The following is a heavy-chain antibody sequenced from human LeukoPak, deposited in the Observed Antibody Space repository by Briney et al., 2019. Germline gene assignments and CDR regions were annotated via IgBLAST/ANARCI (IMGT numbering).Heavy chain of an antibody. CDR1: GYTFTSYD. CDR2: MNPNSGNT. J-gene: IGHJ5*02. Sequence: ASVKVSCKASGYTFTSYDINWVRQATGQGLEWMGWMNPNSGNTGYAQKFQGRVTITRNTSISTAYMELSSLRSEDTAVYYCAREVSDCSSTSCKARFDPWGQGTLVTVSS. V-gene: IGHV1-8*03. D-gene: IGHD2-2*01. CDR3: AREVSDCSSTSCKARFDP.